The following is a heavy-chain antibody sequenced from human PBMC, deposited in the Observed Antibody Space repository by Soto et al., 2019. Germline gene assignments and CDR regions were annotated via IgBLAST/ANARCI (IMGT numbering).Heavy chain of an antibody. Sequence: GGSLRLSCAASGFTFSSYWMHWVRQAPGKGLVWVSRINSDGSSTSYADSVKDRFTISRDNAKNTLYLQMNSLRAEDTAVYYCARDERRLGYCSGGSCYPTSLDSSLNYWGQGTLVTVSS. V-gene: IGHV3-74*01. CDR2: INSDGSST. CDR1: GFTFSSYW. CDR3: ARDERRLGYCSGGSCYPTSLDSSLNY. J-gene: IGHJ4*02. D-gene: IGHD2-15*01.